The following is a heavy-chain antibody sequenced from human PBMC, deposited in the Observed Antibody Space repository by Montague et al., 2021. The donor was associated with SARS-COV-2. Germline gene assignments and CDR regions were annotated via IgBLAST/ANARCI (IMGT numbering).Heavy chain of an antibody. J-gene: IGHJ4*02. CDR3: ARGVLSESSVGEDY. V-gene: IGHV3-74*01. Sequence: SLRLSCAASGFTFSSHWMYWVRQAPGKGLMWVSRIMSDGSRIYYADSVKGRFTISRDNAKNMLYLQMNNLKAEDTAVYYCARGVLSESSVGEDYWGQGTLVTVSS. CDR2: IMSDGSRI. CDR1: GFTFSSHW. D-gene: IGHD3-22*01.